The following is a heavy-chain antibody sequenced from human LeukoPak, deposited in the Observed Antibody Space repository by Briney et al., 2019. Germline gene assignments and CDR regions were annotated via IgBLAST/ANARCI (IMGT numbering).Heavy chain of an antibody. D-gene: IGHD3-3*01. CDR1: GGSISSSYW. CDR3: ARGHYDFWSGYLPRWFDP. J-gene: IGHJ5*02. Sequence: SETLSLTCAVSGGSISSSYWWSWVRQPPGKGLEWIGEVYHSGSTNYNPSLKSRVTISVDKSKNQFSLKLSSVTAADTAVYYCARGHYDFWSGYLPRWFDPWGQGTLVTVSS. CDR2: VYHSGST. V-gene: IGHV4-4*02.